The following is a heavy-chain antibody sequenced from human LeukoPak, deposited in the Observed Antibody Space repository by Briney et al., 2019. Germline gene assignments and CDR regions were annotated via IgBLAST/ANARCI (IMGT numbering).Heavy chain of an antibody. Sequence: GGSLRLSCAASGFTFSNTWMNWVRQAPGKGLEWVAVIWYDGSNKYYADSVKGRFTISRDNSKNTLYLQMNSLRAEDTAVYYCAREILGTYDAFDIWGQGTMVTVSS. J-gene: IGHJ3*02. D-gene: IGHD7-27*01. CDR1: GFTFSNTW. CDR3: AREILGTYDAFDI. V-gene: IGHV3-33*08. CDR2: IWYDGSNK.